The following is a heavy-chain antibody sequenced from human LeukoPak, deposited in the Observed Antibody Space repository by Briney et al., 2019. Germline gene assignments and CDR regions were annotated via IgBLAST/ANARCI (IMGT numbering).Heavy chain of an antibody. V-gene: IGHV1-18*01. CDR2: ISAYNGNT. J-gene: IGHJ6*03. Sequence: ASVKVSCKASGYTFTSYGISWVRQAPGQGLEWMGWISAYNGNTNYAQKLQGRVTMTTDTSTSTAYMELRSLRSDDTAVYYCARGRVAAADSYYSYYLDVWGKGTTVTISS. CDR3: ARGRVAAADSYYSYYLDV. CDR1: GYTFTSYG. D-gene: IGHD6-13*01.